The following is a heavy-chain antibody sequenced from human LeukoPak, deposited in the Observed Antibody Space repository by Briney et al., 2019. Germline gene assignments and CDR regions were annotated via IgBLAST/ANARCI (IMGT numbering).Heavy chain of an antibody. CDR2: IYYSGST. CDR1: GGSISSYY. D-gene: IGHD2-2*01. Sequence: SETLSLTCTVSGGSISSYYWSWIRQPPGKGLEWIGYIYYSGSTNYNPSLKSRVTISVDTSKNQFSLKLSSVTAADTAVYYCARRSRWFDPWGQGTLVTVSS. CDR3: ARRSRWFDP. V-gene: IGHV4-59*12. J-gene: IGHJ5*02.